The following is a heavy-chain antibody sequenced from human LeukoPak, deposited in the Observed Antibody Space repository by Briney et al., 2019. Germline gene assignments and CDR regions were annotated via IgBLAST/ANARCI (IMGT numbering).Heavy chain of an antibody. CDR2: IYYSGGN. Sequence: SETLSLICSVSGGPIRSYYWSWIRQPSGKGLEWVGYIYYSGGNNYHPSLKSRVTLSVDTFKNHFSLRLSSVTAADTAVYYCASSSPTEWIDASAVWGQARMATVYS. V-gene: IGHV4-59*01. D-gene: IGHD2-2*01. J-gene: IGHJ3*01. CDR3: ASSSPTEWIDASAV. CDR1: GGPIRSYY.